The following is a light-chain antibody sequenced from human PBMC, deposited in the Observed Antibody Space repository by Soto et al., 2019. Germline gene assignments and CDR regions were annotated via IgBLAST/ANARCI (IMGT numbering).Light chain of an antibody. J-gene: IGKJ1*01. Sequence: EIVLTQSPGTLSLSPGERATLSCRASHSVSRTYLAWYQQKPGQAPRLLIYGASDRATGTPDRFSGSGSGTDFTLTISSLQPEDFATYYCQQSYSSPRTFGQGTKVEIK. CDR1: HSVSRTY. CDR3: QQSYSSPRT. V-gene: IGKV3-20*01. CDR2: GAS.